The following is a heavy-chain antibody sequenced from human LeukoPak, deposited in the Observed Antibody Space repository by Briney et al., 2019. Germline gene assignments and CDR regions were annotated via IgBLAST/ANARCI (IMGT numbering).Heavy chain of an antibody. CDR3: ARDDCSSTSCYRIND. CDR1: GFTFSSYS. J-gene: IGHJ4*02. Sequence: GGSLRLSCAASGFTFSSYSMNWVRQAPGKGLEWVSSISSSSYIYYADSVKGRFTISRDNAKNSLYLQMNSVRAEDTAMYYCARDDCSSTSCYRINDWGQGTLVTVSS. D-gene: IGHD2-2*02. V-gene: IGHV3-21*01. CDR2: ISSSSYI.